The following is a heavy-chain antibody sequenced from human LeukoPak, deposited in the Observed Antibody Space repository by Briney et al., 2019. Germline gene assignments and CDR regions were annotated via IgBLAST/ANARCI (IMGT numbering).Heavy chain of an antibody. Sequence: GGSLRLSCAASGFTFSSCWMSWVRQAPGKGLEWVANIKQDGSEKYYVDSVKGRFTISRDNAKNSLYLQMNSLRAEDTAVYYCASDTMVRGVNNYWGQGTLVTVSS. CDR3: ASDTMVRGVNNY. CDR2: IKQDGSEK. D-gene: IGHD3-10*01. J-gene: IGHJ4*02. V-gene: IGHV3-7*01. CDR1: GFTFSSCW.